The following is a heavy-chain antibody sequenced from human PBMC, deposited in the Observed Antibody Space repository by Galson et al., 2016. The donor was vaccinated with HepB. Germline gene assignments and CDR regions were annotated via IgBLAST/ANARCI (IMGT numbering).Heavy chain of an antibody. Sequence: SVKVSCKASGYTHNYVMHWVRQAPGQRLEWMGWINAGNGDTGYSQRFQGRVTIARDTSANTAYMELSSLKSEDTAVYYCASGSCGGDCYLDYWGQGTLVTVSS. V-gene: IGHV1-3*01. D-gene: IGHD2-21*02. CDR3: ASGSCGGDCYLDY. J-gene: IGHJ4*02. CDR1: GYTHNYV. CDR2: INAGNGDT.